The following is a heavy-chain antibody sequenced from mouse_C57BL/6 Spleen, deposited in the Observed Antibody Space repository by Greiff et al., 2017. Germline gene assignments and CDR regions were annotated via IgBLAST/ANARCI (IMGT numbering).Heavy chain of an antibody. CDR3: ARERDITTVVVPMDY. CDR1: GYTFTDYY. Sequence: EVQLQQSGPVLVKPGASVKMSCKASGYTFTDYYMNWVKPSHGKSLEWIGVINPYNGGTSYNQKFKGKAPLTFDKSSSTAYMELNSLTSEDSAVYYCARERDITTVVVPMDYWGQGTSVTVSS. D-gene: IGHD1-1*01. J-gene: IGHJ4*01. CDR2: INPYNGGT. V-gene: IGHV1-19*01.